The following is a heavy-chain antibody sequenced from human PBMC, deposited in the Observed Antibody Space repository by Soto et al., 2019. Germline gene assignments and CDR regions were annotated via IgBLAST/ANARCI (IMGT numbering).Heavy chain of an antibody. CDR3: AKDSAHYYDSSGYYRYAEYFQH. V-gene: IGHV3-30*18. CDR1: GFTFSSYG. J-gene: IGHJ1*01. D-gene: IGHD3-22*01. CDR2: ISYDGSNK. Sequence: ESVGGVVQPGRSLRLSCAASGFTFSSYGMHWVRQAPGKGLEWVAVISYDGSNKYYADSVKGRFTISRDNSKNTLYLQMNSLRAEDTAVYYCAKDSAHYYDSSGYYRYAEYFQHWGQGTLVTVSS.